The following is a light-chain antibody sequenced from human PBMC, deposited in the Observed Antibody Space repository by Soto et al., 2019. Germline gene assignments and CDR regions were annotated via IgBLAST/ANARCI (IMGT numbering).Light chain of an antibody. Sequence: QSALTQPASVSGSPGQSITISCTGTSSDVGGYNYVSWYQQHPGKAPKLMIYDVSNRPSGVSNRFSGSKSGNTASLTISGLQAEDEAEYYCSSYTSSSTLVVFGGGTKVTAL. V-gene: IGLV2-14*01. CDR2: DVS. CDR1: SSDVGGYNY. CDR3: SSYTSSSTLVV. J-gene: IGLJ2*01.